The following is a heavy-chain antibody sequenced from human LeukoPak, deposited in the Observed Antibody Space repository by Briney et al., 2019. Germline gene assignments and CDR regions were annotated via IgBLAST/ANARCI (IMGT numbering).Heavy chain of an antibody. Sequence: PSETLSLTCTVSGGSISSSSYYWGWIRQPPGKGLEWIGSIYYSGSTYYNPSLKSRVTISVDTSKNQFSLKLSSVTAADTAVYYCARVEETRPRYYFDYWGQGTLVTVSS. CDR3: ARVEETRPRYYFDY. J-gene: IGHJ4*02. CDR2: IYYSGST. D-gene: IGHD1-7*01. CDR1: GGSISSSSYY. V-gene: IGHV4-39*07.